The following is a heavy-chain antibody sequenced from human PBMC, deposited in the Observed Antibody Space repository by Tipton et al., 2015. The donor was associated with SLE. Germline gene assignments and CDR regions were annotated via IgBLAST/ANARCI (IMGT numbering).Heavy chain of an antibody. Sequence: LRLSCAVYGGSFSGYYWSWIRQPPGKGLEWIGEINHSGSTNYNPSLKSRVTISVDTSKNQFSLKLSSVTAADTAVYYCARAADMDVWGQGTTVTVSS. V-gene: IGHV4-34*01. J-gene: IGHJ6*02. CDR2: INHSGST. CDR3: ARAADMDV. CDR1: GGSFSGYY.